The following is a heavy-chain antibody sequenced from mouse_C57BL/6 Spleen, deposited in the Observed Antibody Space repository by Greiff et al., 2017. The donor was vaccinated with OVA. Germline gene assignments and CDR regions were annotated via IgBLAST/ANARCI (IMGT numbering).Heavy chain of an antibody. Sequence: EVQLVESGGGLVKPGGSLKLSCAASGFTFSSYAMSWVRQTPEKRLEWVATISDGGSYTYYPDNVKGRFTISRDNAKNNLYLQMSHLKSEDTAMYYCARVYDGYYLAWFAYWGQGTLVTVSA. J-gene: IGHJ3*01. CDR1: GFTFSSYA. V-gene: IGHV5-4*01. CDR3: ARVYDGYYLAWFAY. CDR2: ISDGGSYT. D-gene: IGHD2-3*01.